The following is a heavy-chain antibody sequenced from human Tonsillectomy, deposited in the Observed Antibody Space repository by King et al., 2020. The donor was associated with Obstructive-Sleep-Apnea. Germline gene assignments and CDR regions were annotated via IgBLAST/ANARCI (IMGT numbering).Heavy chain of an antibody. Sequence: VQLVESGGGVVQPGRSLRLSCAASGFTFSSYGMHWVRQAPGKGLEWVAVISYDGSNKYYADSVKGRFTISRDNSKITLYLQMNSLRAEDTAVYYCAKAPYYYGSGSSNDYFDYWGQGTLVTVSS. D-gene: IGHD3-10*01. V-gene: IGHV3-30*18. CDR1: GFTFSSYG. CDR2: ISYDGSNK. CDR3: AKAPYYYGSGSSNDYFDY. J-gene: IGHJ4*02.